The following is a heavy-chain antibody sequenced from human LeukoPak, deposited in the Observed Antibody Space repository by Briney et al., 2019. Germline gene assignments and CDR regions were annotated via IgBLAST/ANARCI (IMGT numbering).Heavy chain of an antibody. CDR2: IKQDGSEK. V-gene: IGHV3-7*05. J-gene: IGHJ3*02. CDR1: GFTFSSYW. CDR3: ARDEARGWLIGAFDI. D-gene: IGHD5-18*01. Sequence: GSLRLSCAASGFTFSSYWMSWVRQAPGKGLEWVANIKQDGSEKYYVDSVKGRFTISRDNAKNSLYLQMNSLRAEDTAVYYCARDEARGWLIGAFDIWGQGTMVTVSS.